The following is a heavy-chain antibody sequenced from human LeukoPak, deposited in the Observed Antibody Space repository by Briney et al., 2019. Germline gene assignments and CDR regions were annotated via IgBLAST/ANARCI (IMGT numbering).Heavy chain of an antibody. CDR2: IYHSGST. CDR3: ARHATLLWFGELLWYFDL. Sequence: SETLSLTCAVSGYSISSGYYWGWIRQPPGKGLGWIGSIYHSGSTYYNPSLKSRVTISVDTSKNQFSLKLSSVTAADTAVYYCARHATLLWFGELLWYFDLWVRGTLVTVSS. J-gene: IGHJ2*01. CDR1: GYSISSGYY. D-gene: IGHD3-10*01. V-gene: IGHV4-38-2*01.